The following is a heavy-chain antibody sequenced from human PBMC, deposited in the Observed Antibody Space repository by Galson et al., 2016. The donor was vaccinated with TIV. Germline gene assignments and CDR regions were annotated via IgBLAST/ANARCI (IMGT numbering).Heavy chain of an antibody. CDR2: IYTSVNT. V-gene: IGHV4-4*07. Sequence: LSLTCTVSGGSISDNYWSWIRQSAGKGLEWIGRIYTSVNTDYNPSLESRVTLSADTSKNQFSLSLRSVTVADTAVYFCASDWWVSYTARPYFDYWGQGILVTVSS. J-gene: IGHJ4*02. CDR3: ASDWWVSYTARPYFDY. CDR1: GGSISDNY. D-gene: IGHD1-26*01.